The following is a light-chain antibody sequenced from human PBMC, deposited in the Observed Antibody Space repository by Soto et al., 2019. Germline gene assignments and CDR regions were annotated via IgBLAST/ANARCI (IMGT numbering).Light chain of an antibody. J-gene: IGKJ1*01. CDR2: DAS. V-gene: IGKV1-5*01. CDR1: QSISSW. Sequence: DIQMTQSPSTLSASVGDRVTITCRASQSISSWLAWYQQKPGKAPKLLIYDASSLESGVPSRFSGSGSGTEFTLTISSLQPDDFATYYCQKYNSYSQTFGQWTKVEIK. CDR3: QKYNSYSQT.